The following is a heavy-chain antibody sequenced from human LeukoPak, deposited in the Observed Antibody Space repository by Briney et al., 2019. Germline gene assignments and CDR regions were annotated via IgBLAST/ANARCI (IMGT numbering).Heavy chain of an antibody. CDR3: ARDHRSLYVGWFDP. J-gene: IGHJ5*02. D-gene: IGHD1-26*01. V-gene: IGHV3-48*01. Sequence: VGSLRLSCAASGFTFSSYSMNWVRQAPGKGLEWVSYISSSSSTIYYADSVKGRLAISRDNAKNSLYLQMNSLRAEDTAVYYCARDHRSLYVGWFDPWGQGTLVTVSS. CDR2: ISSSSSTI. CDR1: GFTFSSYS.